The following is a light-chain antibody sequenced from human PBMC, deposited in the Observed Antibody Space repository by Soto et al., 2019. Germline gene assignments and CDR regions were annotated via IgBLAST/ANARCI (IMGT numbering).Light chain of an antibody. CDR2: EVR. Sequence: QSVLTQPASVSGSPGQSITIFCAGTMRDIGAYNLVSWYQQHPGRAPQLIIYEVRNRPSGSSFRFSGSKSGNTASLTISGLQAEDEADYYCFSFTSRSSLIFGGGTKLTVL. V-gene: IGLV2-14*01. CDR1: MRDIGAYNL. CDR3: FSFTSRSSLI. J-gene: IGLJ2*01.